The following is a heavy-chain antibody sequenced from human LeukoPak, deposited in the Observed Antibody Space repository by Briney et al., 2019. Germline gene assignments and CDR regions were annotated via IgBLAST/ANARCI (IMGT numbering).Heavy chain of an antibody. CDR1: GFTFSSYW. D-gene: IGHD6-13*01. CDR3: AKKMGYSNSCNDY. V-gene: IGHV3-7*03. Sequence: GGSLRLSCAASGFTFSSYWMNWARQAPGKGLEWVASINHNGNVNYYVDSVKGRFTISRDNAKNSLYLQMSNLRAEDTALYYCAKKMGYSNSCNDYWGQGTLVTVSS. J-gene: IGHJ4*02. CDR2: INHNGNVN.